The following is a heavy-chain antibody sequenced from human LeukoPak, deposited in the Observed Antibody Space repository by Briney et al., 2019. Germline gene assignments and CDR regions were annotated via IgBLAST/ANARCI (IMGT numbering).Heavy chain of an antibody. Sequence: SETLSLTGTVSGGSISSYYWSWIRQPPGKGLEWIGYIYYSGSTNYNPSLKSRVTISVDTSKNQFSLKLSSVTAADTAVYYCARALLINEVAGKECYFDYWGQGTLVTVSS. J-gene: IGHJ4*02. D-gene: IGHD6-19*01. V-gene: IGHV4-59*08. CDR1: GGSISSYY. CDR2: IYYSGST. CDR3: ARALLINEVAGKECYFDY.